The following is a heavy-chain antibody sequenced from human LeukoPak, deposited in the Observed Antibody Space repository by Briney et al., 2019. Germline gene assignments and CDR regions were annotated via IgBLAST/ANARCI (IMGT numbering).Heavy chain of an antibody. D-gene: IGHD7-27*01. J-gene: IGHJ3*02. Sequence: PSQTLSLTCTVSGGSISSGSYYWSWIRQPAGKGLEWIGRIYTSGSTNYNPSLKSRVTISVDTSKNQFSLKLSSVTAADTAVYYCARAELGSDDAFDTWGQGTMVTVSS. V-gene: IGHV4-61*02. CDR2: IYTSGST. CDR3: ARAELGSDDAFDT. CDR1: GGSISSGSYY.